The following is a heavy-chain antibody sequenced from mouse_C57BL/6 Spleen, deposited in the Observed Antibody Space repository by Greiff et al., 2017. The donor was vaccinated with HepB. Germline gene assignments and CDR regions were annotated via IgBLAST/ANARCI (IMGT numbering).Heavy chain of an antibody. CDR3: ARNHPYYFDD. J-gene: IGHJ2*01. V-gene: IGHV1-64*01. CDR2: IHPNSGST. CDR1: GYTFTSYW. Sequence: QVQLQQPGAELVKPGASVKLSCKASGYTFTSYWMHWVKQRPGQGLEWIGMIHPNSGSTNYNEKFKGKATLTVDKSSSTAYMQLSSLTSEDSAVYYCARNHPYYFDDWGQGTTLTVSS.